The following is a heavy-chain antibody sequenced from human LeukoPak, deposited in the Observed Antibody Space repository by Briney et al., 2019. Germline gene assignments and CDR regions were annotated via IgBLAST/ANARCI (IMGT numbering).Heavy chain of an antibody. CDR2: INPSGGST. CDR3: ARDGGSSWYPYWYFDL. Sequence: GASVKVSCKASGYTFTSYYMHWVRQAPGQGLEWMGIINPSGGSTSYAQKFQGRVTMTRDTSTSTVYMELSSLRSEDTAVYYCARDGGSSWYPYWYFDLWGRGTLVTVSS. J-gene: IGHJ2*01. V-gene: IGHV1-46*01. CDR1: GYTFTSYY. D-gene: IGHD6-13*01.